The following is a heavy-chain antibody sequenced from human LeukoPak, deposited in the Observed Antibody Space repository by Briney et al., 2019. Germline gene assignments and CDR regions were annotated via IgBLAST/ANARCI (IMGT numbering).Heavy chain of an antibody. Sequence: PGGSLRLSCAASGFTFTSFDMSWVRQAPGKGLEWASTISGGGENTDYADSVKGRFTISRDNSKNTVYLQMNSLRTEDTALYYCASAGYSGQRGASDYWGQGTLVTVSS. CDR2: ISGGGENT. D-gene: IGHD5-12*01. V-gene: IGHV3-23*01. J-gene: IGHJ4*02. CDR3: ASAGYSGQRGASDY. CDR1: GFTFTSFD.